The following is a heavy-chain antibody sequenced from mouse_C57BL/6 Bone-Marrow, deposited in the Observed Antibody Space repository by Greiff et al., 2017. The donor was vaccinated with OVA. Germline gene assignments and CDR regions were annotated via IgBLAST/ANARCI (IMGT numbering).Heavy chain of an antibody. V-gene: IGHV5-12*01. J-gene: IGHJ4*01. CDR1: GFTFSDYY. Sequence: EVQLVESGGGLVQPGGSLKLSCAASGFTFSDYYMYWVRQTPEKRLEWVAYISNGGGSTYYPDTVKGRFTISRDNAKNTLYLQMSRLKSEDTAMYYCARHLLGGYAMDYWGQGTSVTVSS. CDR2: ISNGGGST. D-gene: IGHD2-10*01. CDR3: ARHLLGGYAMDY.